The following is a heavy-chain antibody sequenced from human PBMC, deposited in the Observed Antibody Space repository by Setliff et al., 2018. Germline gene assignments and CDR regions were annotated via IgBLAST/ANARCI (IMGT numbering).Heavy chain of an antibody. J-gene: IGHJ4*02. CDR2: IYHSGST. D-gene: IGHD6-13*01. V-gene: IGHV4-38-2*01. CDR1: GYSIRSGNY. Sequence: SETLSLTCAVSGYSIRSGNYWGWIRQPPGKGLEWIGSIYHSGSTYYTPSLKSRVTISVDTSKNQFSLKVSSVTAADTAIYYCATSPSSSSTAAPGPDYWGQGTLVTAPQ. CDR3: ATSPSSSSTAAPGPDY.